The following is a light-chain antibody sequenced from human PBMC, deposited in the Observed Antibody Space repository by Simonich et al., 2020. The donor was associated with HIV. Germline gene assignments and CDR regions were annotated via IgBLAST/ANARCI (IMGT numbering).Light chain of an antibody. CDR3: QQRSNWYT. J-gene: IGKJ2*01. CDR1: QSVSSSY. Sequence: EIVLTQSPGTLSLSPGERATLSCRASQSVSSSYVAWNQQKPGLAPRLLIYDASNRATCIPARFSGSGSGTDFTLTISSLEPEDFAVYYCQQRSNWYTFGQGTKLEIK. V-gene: IGKV3D-20*02. CDR2: DAS.